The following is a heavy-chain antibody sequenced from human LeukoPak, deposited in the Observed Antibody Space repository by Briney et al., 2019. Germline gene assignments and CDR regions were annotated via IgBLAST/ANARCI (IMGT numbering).Heavy chain of an antibody. J-gene: IGHJ5*02. CDR2: IYHSGST. V-gene: IGHV4-30-2*03. Sequence: SETLSLTCAVSGGSISSGGYSWSWIRQPPGKGLEWIGYIYHSGSTYYNPSLKSRVTISVDTSKNQFSLKLSSVTAADTAVYYCARLRGGAAGYFTNWFDPWGQGTLVTVSS. D-gene: IGHD2-8*01. CDR3: ARLRGGAAGYFTNWFDP. CDR1: GGSISSGGYS.